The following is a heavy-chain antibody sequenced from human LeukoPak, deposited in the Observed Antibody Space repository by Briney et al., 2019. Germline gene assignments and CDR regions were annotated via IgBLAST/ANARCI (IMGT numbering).Heavy chain of an antibody. CDR2: IYYSGST. CDR1: GGSISSYY. J-gene: IGHJ4*02. Sequence: SETLSLTCTVSGGSISSYYWSWIRQPPGKGLEWIGYIYYSGSTNYNPSLKSRVTISVDTSKNQFSLKPSSVTAADTAVYYCARGESGYSYGYHFDYWGQGTLVTVSS. V-gene: IGHV4-59*08. D-gene: IGHD5-18*01. CDR3: ARGESGYSYGYHFDY.